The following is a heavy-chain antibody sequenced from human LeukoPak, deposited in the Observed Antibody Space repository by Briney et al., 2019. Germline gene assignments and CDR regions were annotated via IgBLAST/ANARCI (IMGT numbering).Heavy chain of an antibody. V-gene: IGHV1-69*13. J-gene: IGHJ5*02. Sequence: SVKVSCKASGGTFSSYAISWVRQAPGRGLEWMGGIIPIFGTANYAQKFQGRVTITADESTSTAYMELSSLRSEDTAVYYCARDTKSWFDPWGQGTLVTVPS. CDR3: ARDTKSWFDP. CDR2: IIPIFGTA. CDR1: GGTFSSYA. D-gene: IGHD2-8*01.